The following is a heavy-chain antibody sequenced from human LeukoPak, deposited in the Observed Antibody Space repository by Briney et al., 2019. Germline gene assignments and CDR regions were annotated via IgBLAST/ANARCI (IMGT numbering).Heavy chain of an antibody. CDR1: GYSFTDYY. J-gene: IGHJ4*02. CDR2: INPNSGGT. CDR3: ARRGGYFDY. V-gene: IGHV1-2*02. D-gene: IGHD3-10*01. Sequence: ASVKVSCKASGYSFTDYYMHWGRQAPGQGLEWMGWINPNSGGTNYAQKFQGRVTMTSDTSISTAYMELSRLRSDDTAVYYCARRGGYFDYWGQGTLVTVSS.